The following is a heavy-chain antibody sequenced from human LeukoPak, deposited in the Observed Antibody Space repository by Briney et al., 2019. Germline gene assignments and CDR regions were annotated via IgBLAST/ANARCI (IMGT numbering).Heavy chain of an antibody. V-gene: IGHV4-4*07. CDR3: ARYYYDSSGYAIYYYYMDV. Sequence: SETLSLTCSVSGDSISYFYWSWIRQAAGKGLEWIGRFSSSGTTDYNASLKSRVTMSVDTSKNQLSLKVISVTAADTAVYYCARYYYDSSGYAIYYYYMDVWGKGTTVTISS. CDR1: GDSISYFY. CDR2: FSSSGTT. J-gene: IGHJ6*03. D-gene: IGHD3-22*01.